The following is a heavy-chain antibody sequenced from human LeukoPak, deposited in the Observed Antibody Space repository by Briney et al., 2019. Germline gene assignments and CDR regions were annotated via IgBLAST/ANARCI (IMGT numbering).Heavy chain of an antibody. J-gene: IGHJ4*02. CDR3: ARGAPMVRGVIIIDY. CDR2: INHSGST. D-gene: IGHD3-10*01. Sequence: PSETLSLTCAVYGGSFSGYYWSWIRQPPGKGLEWIGEINHSGSTNYNPSLKSRVTISVDTSKNQFSLKLSSVTAADTAVYYCARGAPMVRGVIIIDYWGQGTLVTVSS. V-gene: IGHV4-34*01. CDR1: GGSFSGYY.